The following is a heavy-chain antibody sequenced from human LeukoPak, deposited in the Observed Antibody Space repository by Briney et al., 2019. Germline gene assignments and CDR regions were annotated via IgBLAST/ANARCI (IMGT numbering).Heavy chain of an antibody. CDR1: GGSISSSSYY. CDR2: IYYSGST. J-gene: IGHJ5*02. V-gene: IGHV4-39*01. Sequence: PSETLSLTCTVSGGSISSSSYYWGWIRQPPGKGLEWIGSIYYSGSTYYNPSLKSRVTISVDTSKNQFSLKLSSVTAADTAVYYCARLVLGSIAAAGGFDPWGQGTLVTVSS. CDR3: ARLVLGSIAAAGGFDP. D-gene: IGHD6-13*01.